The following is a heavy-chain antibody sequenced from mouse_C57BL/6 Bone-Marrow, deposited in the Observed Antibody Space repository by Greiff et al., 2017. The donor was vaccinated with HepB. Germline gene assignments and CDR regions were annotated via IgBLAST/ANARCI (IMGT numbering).Heavy chain of an antibody. CDR2: INPYNGGT. CDR3: ASTLYGSSLYYFDY. J-gene: IGHJ2*01. CDR1: GYTFTDYY. D-gene: IGHD1-1*01. Sequence: EVQLQQSGPVLVKPGASVKMSCKASGYTFTDYYMNWVKQSHGKSLVWIGVINPYNGGTSYNQKFKGKATLTVDKSSSTAYMELNSLTSEDSAVYYCASTLYGSSLYYFDYWGQGTTLTVSS. V-gene: IGHV1-19*01.